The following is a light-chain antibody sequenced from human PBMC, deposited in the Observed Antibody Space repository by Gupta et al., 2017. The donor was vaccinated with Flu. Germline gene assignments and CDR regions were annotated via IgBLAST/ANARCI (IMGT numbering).Light chain of an antibody. V-gene: IGKV1-39*01. Sequence: DIQMTQSPSSLYASLGDRISITCRASEDINTYLNWYQQRPGESPKLLVFSASTVQGGVPSRFSGSGSGTDFTLTIASRQPGDFATYYCQQTDNMPPTFGQGTKL. CDR1: EDINTY. J-gene: IGKJ2*01. CDR3: QQTDNMPPT. CDR2: SAS.